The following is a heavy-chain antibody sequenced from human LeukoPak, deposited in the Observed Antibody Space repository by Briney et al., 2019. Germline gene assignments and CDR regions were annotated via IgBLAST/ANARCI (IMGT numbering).Heavy chain of an antibody. CDR2: IKSDGSGI. Sequence: GGSLRLSCAVSGFPFSKSWMYWVRQAPGKGLEGVANIKSDGSGISYGDSVKGRFIISRDNAMNSLYLQMNSLRVEDTAEYFCAEGNSLDVWGKGTAVTVSS. D-gene: IGHD1/OR15-1a*01. V-gene: IGHV3-7*03. CDR1: GFPFSKSW. CDR3: AEGNSLDV. J-gene: IGHJ6*04.